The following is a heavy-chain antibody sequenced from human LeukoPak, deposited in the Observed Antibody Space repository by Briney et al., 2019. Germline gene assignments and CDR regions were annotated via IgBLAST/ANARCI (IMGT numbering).Heavy chain of an antibody. CDR1: GGTFSSYA. CDR2: IIPIFGTA. J-gene: IGHJ4*02. Sequence: SVKVSCKASGGTFSSYAISWVRQAPGQGLERMGGIIPIFGTANYAQKFQGRVTITADESTSTAYMELSSLRSEDTAVYYCARDGYSYGPSPFDYWDQGTLVTVSS. V-gene: IGHV1-69*13. D-gene: IGHD5-18*01. CDR3: ARDGYSYGPSPFDY.